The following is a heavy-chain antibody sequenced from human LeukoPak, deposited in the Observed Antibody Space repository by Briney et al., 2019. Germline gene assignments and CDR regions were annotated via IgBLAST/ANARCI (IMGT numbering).Heavy chain of an antibody. CDR2: IIAIFGTA. CDR1: GGTFSSYA. Sequence: SVKVSCKASGGTFSSYAISWVRQAPGQGLEWMGRIIAIFGTANYAQKFQGRVTITTDESTSTAYMELSSLRSEDTAVYYCARDYARSPTYYDFWSGSNWFDPWGQGTLVTVSS. J-gene: IGHJ5*02. D-gene: IGHD3-3*01. V-gene: IGHV1-69*05. CDR3: ARDYARSPTYYDFWSGSNWFDP.